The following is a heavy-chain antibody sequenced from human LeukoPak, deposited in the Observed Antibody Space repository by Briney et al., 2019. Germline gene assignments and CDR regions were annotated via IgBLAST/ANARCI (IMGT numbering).Heavy chain of an antibody. CDR3: ARGLWSAHQRENYFDS. J-gene: IGHJ4*02. CDR1: GYTFTNYA. Sequence: VSVKVSCKASGYTFTNYAVNWLRQAPGQRLEWMGRINAGNGDTKFSQNYQARVTITRDASASTAYMELSSLTSEDTAVYFCARGLWSAHQRENYFDSWGQGTLVTVSS. V-gene: IGHV1-3*01. CDR2: INAGNGDT. D-gene: IGHD3-3*01.